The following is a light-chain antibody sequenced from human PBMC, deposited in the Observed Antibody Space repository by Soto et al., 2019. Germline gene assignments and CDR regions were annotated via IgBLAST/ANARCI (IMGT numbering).Light chain of an antibody. CDR3: QQLSTYPLT. Sequence: QLTLSPSSLSASVGDRVTITCRASQGISSYLAWYQQKPGKAPKLLIYAASTLQSGVPSRFSGSGSGTDFTLTISSLQPEDFATYYCQQLSTYPLTFGGGTKVDIK. V-gene: IGKV1-9*01. CDR1: QGISSY. J-gene: IGKJ4*01. CDR2: AAS.